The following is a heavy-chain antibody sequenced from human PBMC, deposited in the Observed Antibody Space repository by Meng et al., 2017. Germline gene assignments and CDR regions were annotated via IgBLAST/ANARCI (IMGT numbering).Heavy chain of an antibody. D-gene: IGHD5-24*01. CDR1: GYSFTSYW. V-gene: IGHV5-51*01. CDR3: ARHRDGYNTKSHAFAI. CDR2: IYPGDSDT. J-gene: IGHJ3*02. Sequence: GESLKISCKGSGYSFTSYWIGWVRQMPGKGLEWMGIIYPGDSDTRYSPSFQGQVTISADKSISTAYLQWSSLKASDTAMYYCARHRDGYNTKSHAFAIWGQETMVTVSS.